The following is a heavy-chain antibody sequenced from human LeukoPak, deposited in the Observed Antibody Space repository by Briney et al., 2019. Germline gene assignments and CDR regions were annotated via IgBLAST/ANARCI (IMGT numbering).Heavy chain of an antibody. CDR2: MNPNSGNT. CDR3: ARRIRGAPTDY. Sequence: ASVKVSCKASGYTSTTYDLNWVRQATGQGLEWMGWMNPNSGNTGYAQKFQGSVTMTGNISITTAYMELSNLTSEDTAVYYCARRIRGAPTDYWGQGTLVTVSS. CDR1: GYTSTTYD. D-gene: IGHD3-10*01. V-gene: IGHV1-8*01. J-gene: IGHJ4*02.